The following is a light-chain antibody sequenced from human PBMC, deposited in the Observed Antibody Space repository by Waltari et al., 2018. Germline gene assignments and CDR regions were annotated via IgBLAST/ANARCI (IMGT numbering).Light chain of an antibody. CDR3: SSYGGINNSPYV. Sequence: QSALTQPPSASGSPGQSVTISCTGTSSDVGSHDFVSWYQQFPGKAPKLIIWEVSRRPSGVPERFSGSKSGNTASLTVSGLQADDEADYYCSSYGGINNSPYVFGTGTKVTV. J-gene: IGLJ1*01. V-gene: IGLV2-8*01. CDR2: EVS. CDR1: SSDVGSHDF.